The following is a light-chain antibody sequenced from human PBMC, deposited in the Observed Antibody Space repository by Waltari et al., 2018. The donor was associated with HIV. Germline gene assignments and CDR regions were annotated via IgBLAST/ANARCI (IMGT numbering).Light chain of an antibody. V-gene: IGLV1-44*01. CDR1: TPNIGSYN. Sequence: QSVLTQPPSASGAPGQRVTISCSGSTPNIGSYNVNWYQQFSRAAPKLLIYADAQRPSGVPDRFSGSKSGTSASLVISGLQSEDEADYYCSTWDERLNGVVVGGGTRLTVV. CDR3: STWDERLNGVV. J-gene: IGLJ2*01. CDR2: ADA.